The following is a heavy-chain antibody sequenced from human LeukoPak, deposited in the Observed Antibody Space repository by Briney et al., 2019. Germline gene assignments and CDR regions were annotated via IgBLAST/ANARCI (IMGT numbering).Heavy chain of an antibody. CDR3: ARDQTDIVVVVAATQDNAFDI. CDR2: SSSI. V-gene: IGHV3-48*01. Sequence: SSSIYYADSVKGRFTISRDNARTSLYLQMNSLRAEDTAVYYCARDQTDIVVVVAATQDNAFDIWGQGTMVTVSS. D-gene: IGHD2-15*01. J-gene: IGHJ3*02.